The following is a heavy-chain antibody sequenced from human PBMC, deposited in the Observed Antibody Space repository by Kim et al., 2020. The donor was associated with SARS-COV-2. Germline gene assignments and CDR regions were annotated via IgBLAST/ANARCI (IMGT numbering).Heavy chain of an antibody. J-gene: IGHJ4*02. CDR1: GFTFSSYA. CDR2: ISYDGSNK. CDR3: ARGALLGGFDWLFDY. V-gene: IGHV3-30*04. Sequence: GGSLRLSCAASGFTFSSYAMHWVRQAPGKGQEWVAVISYDGSNKYYADSVMGRFTISRDNSKNTLCLQMNSLRAEDTAVYYCARGALLGGFDWLFDYWGQGTLVTVSS. D-gene: IGHD3-9*01.